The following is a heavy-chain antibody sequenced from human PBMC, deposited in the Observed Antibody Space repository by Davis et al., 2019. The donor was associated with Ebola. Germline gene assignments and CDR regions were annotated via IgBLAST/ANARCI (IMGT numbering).Heavy chain of an antibody. V-gene: IGHV4-59*11. CDR1: GGSLRGHY. CDR2: IYFTGST. CDR3: ARDDLGFDY. Sequence: GSLRLSCAVYGGSLRGHYWSWFRQPPGKGLEWIGYIYFTGSTTYNPSLKSRVTISIDTSKNQFSLNLSSVTTADTAVYYCARDDLGFDYWGQGTLVTVSS. J-gene: IGHJ4*02. D-gene: IGHD3-16*01.